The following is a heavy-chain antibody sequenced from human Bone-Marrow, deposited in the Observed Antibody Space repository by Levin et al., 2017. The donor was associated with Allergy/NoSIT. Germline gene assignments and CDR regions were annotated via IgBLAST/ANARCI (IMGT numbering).Heavy chain of an antibody. CDR1: GYTFTGYP. CDR3: ARDGLYGSSCYSKDS. V-gene: IGHV1-18*04. J-gene: IGHJ4*02. D-gene: IGHD6-13*01. Sequence: ASVKVSCKASGYTFTGYPISWLRQAPGQGLEGMGGVSIDNGNTNYAQRLQGRVTMTTDTSTSTAYMELRGLRSDDTAVYCCARDGLYGSSCYSKDSWGQGTLVTVSS. CDR2: VSIDNGNT.